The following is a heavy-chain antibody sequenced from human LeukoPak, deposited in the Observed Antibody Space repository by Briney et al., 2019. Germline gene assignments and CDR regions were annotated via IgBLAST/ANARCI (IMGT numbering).Heavy chain of an antibody. CDR3: ARGQIYWYFDL. CDR1: GYTFANYG. CDR2: TSTYNDNT. V-gene: IGHV1-18*01. Sequence: ASVKVSCKASGYTFANYGISWVRLAPGQRLEWMGWTSTYNDNTNYAQKFQDRATMTTDTSTSTAYMELRSLRSDDTAVYYCARGQIYWYFDLWGRGTPVTVSS. J-gene: IGHJ2*01.